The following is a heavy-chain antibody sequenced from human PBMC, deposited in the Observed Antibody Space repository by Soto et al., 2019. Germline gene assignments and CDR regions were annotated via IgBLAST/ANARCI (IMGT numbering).Heavy chain of an antibody. Sequence: GGSLRLSCAASGFTFSSHAMHWVRQAPGKGLEWVAVISYDGSKTYYADSVKGRFSISRDNSKSTLYLQMNSRRAEDTAVYYCARGRGENSGYDFLFDHWGQGTLVTVSS. J-gene: IGHJ4*02. D-gene: IGHD5-12*01. CDR2: ISYDGSKT. V-gene: IGHV3-30-3*01. CDR1: GFTFSSHA. CDR3: ARGRGENSGYDFLFDH.